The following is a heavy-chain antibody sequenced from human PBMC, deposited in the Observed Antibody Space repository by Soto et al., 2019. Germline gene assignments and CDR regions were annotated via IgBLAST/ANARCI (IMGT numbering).Heavy chain of an antibody. V-gene: IGHV4-34*01. Sequence: PSETLSLTCAVYGGSFSGYSWTWIRQSPGKGLEWIGQINDGGSANYNPSLKSRVTISVDTSNNEFFLELSSVTAADTAVYYCARGLFSETHYSGGWYFFDYWGPGTLVTVSS. D-gene: IGHD1-26*01. CDR2: INDGGSA. CDR1: GGSFSGYS. CDR3: ARGLFSETHYSGGWYFFDY. J-gene: IGHJ4*02.